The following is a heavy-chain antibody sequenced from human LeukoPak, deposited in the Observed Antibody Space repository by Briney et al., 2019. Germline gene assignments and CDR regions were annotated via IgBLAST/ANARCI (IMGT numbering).Heavy chain of an antibody. CDR1: GFTFSSYE. Sequence: GGSLRLSCAASGFTFSSYEMNWVRQAPGEGLEWVSYISSSGSTIYYADSVKGRFTISRDNDKNSLYLQMNSLRAEDTAVYYCARASNLLYCSSTSCHFDYWGQGTLVTVSS. D-gene: IGHD2-2*01. J-gene: IGHJ4*02. V-gene: IGHV3-48*03. CDR3: ARASNLLYCSSTSCHFDY. CDR2: ISSSGSTI.